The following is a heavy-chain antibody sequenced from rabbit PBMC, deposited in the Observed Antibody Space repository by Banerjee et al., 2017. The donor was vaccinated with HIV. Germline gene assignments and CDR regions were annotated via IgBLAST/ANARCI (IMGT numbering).Heavy chain of an antibody. J-gene: IGHJ4*01. CDR2: IDAGGSGSP. Sequence: EESGGDLVRPEGSLTLTCTASGFSFSGGYWIYWVRQAPGKGLEWIACIDAGGSGSPAYANWAKGRFTISKTSSTTVTLQMTSLTVADTATYFCARGYVGGGISLLWGPGTLVTVS. CDR3: ARGYVGGGISLL. D-gene: IGHD5-1*01. V-gene: IGHV1S45*01. CDR1: GFSFSGGYW.